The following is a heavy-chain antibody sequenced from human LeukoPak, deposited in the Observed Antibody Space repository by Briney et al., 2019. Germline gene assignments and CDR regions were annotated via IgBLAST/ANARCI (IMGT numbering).Heavy chain of an antibody. D-gene: IGHD3-10*01. J-gene: IGHJ6*02. CDR1: GYTFTSYA. CDR2: INPNSGGT. V-gene: IGHV1-2*04. CDR3: ARDGGFGESVPIYYGMDV. Sequence: ASVKVSCKASGYTFTSYAMHWVRQAPGQRLEWMGWINPNSGGTNYAQKFQGWVTMTRDTSISTAYMELSRLRSDDTAVYYCARDGGFGESVPIYYGMDVWGQGTTVTVSS.